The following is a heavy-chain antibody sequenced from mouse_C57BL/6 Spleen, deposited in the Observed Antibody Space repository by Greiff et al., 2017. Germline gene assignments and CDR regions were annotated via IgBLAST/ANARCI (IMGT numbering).Heavy chain of an antibody. J-gene: IGHJ1*03. CDR1: GFTFSDYY. V-gene: IGHV5-16*01. D-gene: IGHD2-3*01. CDR3: ARSPIYDGYYDWYFDV. Sequence: EVQVVESEGGLVQPGSSMKLSCTASGFTFSDYYMAWVRQVPEKGLEWVANINYDGSSTYYLDSLKSRFIISRDNAKNILYLQMSSLKSEDTATYYCARSPIYDGYYDWYFDVWGTGTTVTVSS. CDR2: INYDGSST.